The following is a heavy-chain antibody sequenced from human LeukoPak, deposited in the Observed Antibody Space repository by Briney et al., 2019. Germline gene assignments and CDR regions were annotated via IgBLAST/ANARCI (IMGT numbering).Heavy chain of an antibody. CDR3: ARAYYDILTGSPHFDY. Sequence: GGSLRLSCAASGFTFSSYGMHWVRQATGKGLEWVSAIGTAGDTYYPGSVKGRFTISRENAKNSLYLQMNSLRAGDTAVYYCARAYYDILTGSPHFDYWGQGTLVTVSS. CDR2: IGTAGDT. J-gene: IGHJ4*02. V-gene: IGHV3-13*04. CDR1: GFTFSSYG. D-gene: IGHD3-9*01.